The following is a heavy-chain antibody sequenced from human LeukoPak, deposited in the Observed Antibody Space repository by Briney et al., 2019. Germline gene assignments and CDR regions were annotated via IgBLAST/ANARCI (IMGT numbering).Heavy chain of an antibody. J-gene: IGHJ4*02. CDR2: IDPNSGVT. V-gene: IGHV1-2*02. Sequence: ASVKVSCKASGYTLTDNHLYWVRQAPGQGLEWMGWIDPNSGVTNFAQRLQGRVTMTRDTSISTAYMELSSLRSDDTAVYYCARGDYDFWSGPFSYWGQGTLVTVSS. D-gene: IGHD3-3*01. CDR1: GYTLTDNH. CDR3: ARGDYDFWSGPFSY.